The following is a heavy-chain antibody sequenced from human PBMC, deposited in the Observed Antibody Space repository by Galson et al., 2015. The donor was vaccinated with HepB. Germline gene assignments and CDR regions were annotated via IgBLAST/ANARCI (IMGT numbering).Heavy chain of an antibody. D-gene: IGHD3-10*01. J-gene: IGHJ4*02. CDR2: ISSSGSTK. CDR1: GFTFSDYY. V-gene: IGHV3-11*01. CDR3: ARARYGSGTFWSALYYFDY. Sequence: SLRLSCAASGFTFSDYYMSWIRQTPGKGLEWVSYISSSGSTKYYADSVRGRFTISRDNAKNSLYLQMNSLRAEDTAVYYCARARYGSGTFWSALYYFDYWGQGTLVTVSS.